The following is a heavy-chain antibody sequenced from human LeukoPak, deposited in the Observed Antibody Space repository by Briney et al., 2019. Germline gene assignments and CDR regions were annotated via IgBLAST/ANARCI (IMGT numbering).Heavy chain of an antibody. CDR1: GFTFSSYA. CDR3: ARDAGVVVITRVYYGMDV. Sequence: GGSLRLSCAASGFTFSSYAMHWVRQAPGKGLEWVAVISYDGSNKYYADSVKGRFTISRDNSKNTLYPQMNSLRAEDTAVYYCARDAGVVVITRVYYGMDVWGQGTTVTVSS. CDR2: ISYDGSNK. V-gene: IGHV3-30*04. D-gene: IGHD3-22*01. J-gene: IGHJ6*02.